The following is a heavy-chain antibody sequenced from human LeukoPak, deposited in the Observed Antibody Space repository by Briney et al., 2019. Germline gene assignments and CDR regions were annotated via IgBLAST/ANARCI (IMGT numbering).Heavy chain of an antibody. CDR3: AKDPMVRGLSYDY. Sequence: GGSLRLSCAASGLTVSSKYMSWVRQAPGKGLEWVSVMYNNGNTHYADSVKGRFTISRDNSKNTLYLQMNSLRAEDTAVYYCAKDPMVRGLSYDYWGQGTLVTVSS. J-gene: IGHJ4*02. D-gene: IGHD3-10*01. V-gene: IGHV3-53*01. CDR1: GLTVSSKY. CDR2: MYNNGNT.